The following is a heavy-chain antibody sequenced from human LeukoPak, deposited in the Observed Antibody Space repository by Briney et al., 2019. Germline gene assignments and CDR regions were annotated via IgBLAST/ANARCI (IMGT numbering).Heavy chain of an antibody. Sequence: PGRSLRLSCAASGFTFSTYGMHWVRQAPGKGLEWVSVIYSGGSTYYADSVKGRFTISRDNSKNTLYLQMNSLRAEDTAVYYCARRGYDILTGYYFDYWGQGTLVTVSS. CDR3: ARRGYDILTGYYFDY. D-gene: IGHD3-9*01. CDR1: GFTFSTYG. J-gene: IGHJ4*02. CDR2: IYSGGST. V-gene: IGHV3-53*01.